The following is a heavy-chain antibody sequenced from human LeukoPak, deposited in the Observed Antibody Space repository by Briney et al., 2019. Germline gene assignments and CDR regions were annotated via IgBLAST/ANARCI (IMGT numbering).Heavy chain of an antibody. D-gene: IGHD1-1*01. V-gene: IGHV3-48*04. CDR1: GFTFSAYD. CDR2: ISSSSTTK. J-gene: IGHJ4*02. Sequence: GGSLRLSCAASGFTFSAYDMNWVRQAPGKGLKWLSYISSSSTTKYHADSVKGRFTISRDNTKNSLYLQMNSLRAEDTGVYYCARWNLGSDYWGQGTLVTVSS. CDR3: ARWNLGSDY.